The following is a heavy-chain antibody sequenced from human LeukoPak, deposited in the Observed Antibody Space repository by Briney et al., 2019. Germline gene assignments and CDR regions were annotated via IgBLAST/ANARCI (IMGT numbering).Heavy chain of an antibody. Sequence: GGSLRLSCAASGFTFSSYSMNWVRQAPGKGLEWVSYISSSSTIYYADSVKGRFTISRDNAKNSLYLQMNSLRAEDTAVYYCARATNTGGAFDYWGQGTLVTVSS. V-gene: IGHV3-48*01. CDR3: ARATNTGGAFDY. CDR2: ISSSSTI. D-gene: IGHD2-8*02. J-gene: IGHJ4*02. CDR1: GFTFSSYS.